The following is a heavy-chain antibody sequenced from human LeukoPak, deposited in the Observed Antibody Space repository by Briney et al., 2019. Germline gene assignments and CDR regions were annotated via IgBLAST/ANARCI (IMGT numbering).Heavy chain of an antibody. D-gene: IGHD3-3*01. CDR3: ARDAYYDFWSGYQTYYYYYIDV. V-gene: IGHV4-4*07. CDR2: IYTSGST. J-gene: IGHJ6*03. Sequence: SETLSLTCTVSGGSISSYYWSWIRQPAGKGLEWIGRIYTSGSTNYNPSLKSRVTMSVDTSKNQFSLKLSSVTAADTAVYYCARDAYYDFWSGYQTYYYYYIDVWGKGTTVTVSS. CDR1: GGSISSYY.